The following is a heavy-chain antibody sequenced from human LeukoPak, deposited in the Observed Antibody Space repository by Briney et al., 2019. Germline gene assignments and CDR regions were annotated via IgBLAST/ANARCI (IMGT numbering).Heavy chain of an antibody. D-gene: IGHD2-2*01. CDR1: GYTFTGYY. J-gene: IGHJ6*03. V-gene: IGHV1-2*02. CDR2: INPKSGVT. CDR3: ARNVYCSSTSCYYYYYMDA. Sequence: AAVKVSCKASGYTFTGYYMHWVRQAPGQGLEWMGWINPKSGVTNYAQKFQGRVTMTRDTSISTAYMELSRLRSDDTAVYYSARNVYCSSTSCYYYYYMDAWGKGTTVTVS.